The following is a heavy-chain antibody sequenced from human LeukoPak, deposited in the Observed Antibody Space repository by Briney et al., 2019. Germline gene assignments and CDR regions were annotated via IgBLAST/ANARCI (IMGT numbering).Heavy chain of an antibody. CDR3: ARRYYYDSSGYPFDY. J-gene: IGHJ4*02. CDR1: GFTFSSYS. CDR2: ISSSSSTT. V-gene: IGHV3-48*01. Sequence: GGSLRLSCAASGFTFSSYSMNWVRQAPGKGLEWVSYISSSSSTTYYADSVKGRFTISRDNAKNSLYLQMNSLRAEDTAVYYCARRYYYDSSGYPFDYWGQGTLVTVSS. D-gene: IGHD3-22*01.